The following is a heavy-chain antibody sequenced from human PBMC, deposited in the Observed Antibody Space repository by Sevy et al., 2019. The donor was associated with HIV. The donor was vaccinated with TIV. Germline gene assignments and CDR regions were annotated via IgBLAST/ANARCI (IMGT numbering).Heavy chain of an antibody. CDR1: GFTFGDYA. Sequence: GESLKISCTASGFTFGDYAMSWFRQAPGKGLEWVGFIRSKAYGGTPEYAASVKGRFTISRDDSKSIAYLQMNSLKTEDTAVYYCTRKNYGGNSDFDYWGQGTLVTVSS. CDR2: IRSKAYGGTP. D-gene: IGHD4-17*01. CDR3: TRKNYGGNSDFDY. J-gene: IGHJ4*02. V-gene: IGHV3-49*03.